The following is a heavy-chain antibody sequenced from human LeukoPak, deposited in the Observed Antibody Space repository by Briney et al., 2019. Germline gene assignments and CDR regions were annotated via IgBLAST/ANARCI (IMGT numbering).Heavy chain of an antibody. CDR1: GGSFSGYY. CDR2: INHSGST. D-gene: IGHD2-2*01. Sequence: SETLSLTCAVYGGSFSGYYWRWIRQPPGKGLEWIGEINHSGSTNYNPSLKSRVTISVATSKNQFSLKLSSVTAADTAVYYCARAFKEYQLLSSYYYYGMDVWGQGTTVTVSS. J-gene: IGHJ6*02. V-gene: IGHV4-34*01. CDR3: ARAFKEYQLLSSYYYYGMDV.